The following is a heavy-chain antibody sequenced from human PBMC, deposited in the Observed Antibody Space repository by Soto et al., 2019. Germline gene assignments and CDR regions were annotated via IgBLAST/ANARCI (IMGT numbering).Heavy chain of an antibody. V-gene: IGHV1-3*01. CDR2: INAGNGNT. CDR3: AREWELLGWWFDP. CDR1: GYTFTSYA. D-gene: IGHD1-26*01. Sequence: ASVKVSCKASGYTFTSYAMYWVRQAPGQRLEWMGWINAGNGNTKYSQKFQGRVTITRDTSASTAYMELSSLRSEDTAVYYCAREWELLGWWFDPWGQGTLVTVSS. J-gene: IGHJ5*02.